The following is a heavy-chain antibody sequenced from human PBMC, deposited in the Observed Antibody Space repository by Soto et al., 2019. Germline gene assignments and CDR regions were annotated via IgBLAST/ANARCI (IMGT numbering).Heavy chain of an antibody. D-gene: IGHD3-3*01. Sequence: SGPTLVNPTETLTLTCTVSGFSLSNARMGVSWIRQPPGKALEWLAHIFSNDEKSYSTSLKSRLTISKDTSESQVVLTMTNMDPVDTATYYCARMPITIFGVAPFDYWGQGTLVTVSS. J-gene: IGHJ4*02. CDR1: GFSLSNARMG. CDR2: IFSNDEK. V-gene: IGHV2-26*01. CDR3: ARMPITIFGVAPFDY.